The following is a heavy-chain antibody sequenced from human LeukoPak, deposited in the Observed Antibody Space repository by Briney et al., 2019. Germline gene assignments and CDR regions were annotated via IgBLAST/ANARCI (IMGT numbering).Heavy chain of an antibody. CDR3: STGPVTMYGVVTDY. D-gene: IGHD3-3*01. V-gene: IGHV3-15*01. CDR1: GFTFSNAW. Sequence: GGSLRLSCSASGFTFSNAWMNWVRQAPGKGLEWVGRIRSKTDGGTTDYAAPVKDRFTISRDDSKNTLYLQMNSLKTEDTAVYYCSTGPVTMYGVVTDYWGQGTLVTVSS. CDR2: IRSKTDGGTT. J-gene: IGHJ4*02.